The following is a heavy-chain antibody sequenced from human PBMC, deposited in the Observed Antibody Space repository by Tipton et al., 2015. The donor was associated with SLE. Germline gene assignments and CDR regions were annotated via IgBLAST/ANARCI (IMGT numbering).Heavy chain of an antibody. CDR1: GGSISSYY. J-gene: IGHJ2*01. D-gene: IGHD3-16*02. Sequence: LRLSCTVSGGSISSYYWSWIRQPAGKGLEWIGYIYTSGSTNYNPSLKSRVTISVDTSKNQFSLKLSSVTAADTAVYYCARDSYDYVWGSYRSRYFDLWGRGTLVTVSS. V-gene: IGHV4-4*09. CDR2: IYTSGST. CDR3: ARDSYDYVWGSYRSRYFDL.